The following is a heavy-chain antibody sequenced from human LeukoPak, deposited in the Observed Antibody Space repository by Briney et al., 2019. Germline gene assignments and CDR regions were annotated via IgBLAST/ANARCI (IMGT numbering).Heavy chain of an antibody. CDR3: ARDGGSGILD. Sequence: PGGSLRLSCATSGFTFSNYAVSWDRQAPGKGLEWVSSISGSGGTTYYADSVKGRFTISRDNSKNTLYLQMNSLRAEDTAVYYCARDGGSGILDWGQGTLVTVSS. V-gene: IGHV3-23*01. CDR1: GFTFSNYA. J-gene: IGHJ4*02. D-gene: IGHD3-10*01. CDR2: ISGSGGTT.